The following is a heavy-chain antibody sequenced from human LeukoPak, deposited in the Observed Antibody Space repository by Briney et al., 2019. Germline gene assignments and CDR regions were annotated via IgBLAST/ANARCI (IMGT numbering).Heavy chain of an antibody. CDR3: ARGGYYGSGNDFRFDP. CDR1: GGSISSYY. Sequence: SETLSLTCTVSGGSISSYYWTWIRQPPGKGLEWIGYMHDSGSTSYNPSLKSRVTLSVDTSKNQFSLKLSSVTAADTAVYYCARGGYYGSGNDFRFDPWGQGTLVTVSS. CDR2: MHDSGST. D-gene: IGHD3-10*01. J-gene: IGHJ5*02. V-gene: IGHV4-59*01.